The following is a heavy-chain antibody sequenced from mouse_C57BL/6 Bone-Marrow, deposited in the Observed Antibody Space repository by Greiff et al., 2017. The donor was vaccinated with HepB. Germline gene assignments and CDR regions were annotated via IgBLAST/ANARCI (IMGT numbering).Heavy chain of an antibody. CDR2: IWSGGST. D-gene: IGHD2-12*01. CDR3: ARNPIVGYFDF. V-gene: IGHV2-2*01. J-gene: IGHJ1*03. Sequence: VQLQQSGPGLVQPSQCLSITCTVSGFSLTSYGVHWVRQSPGKGLEWLGVIWSGGSTDYNAAYISRLSISTDNSKSHVFFIMHSLQADDTAIYYCARNPIVGYFDFWGTGTTVTVSS. CDR1: GFSLTSYG.